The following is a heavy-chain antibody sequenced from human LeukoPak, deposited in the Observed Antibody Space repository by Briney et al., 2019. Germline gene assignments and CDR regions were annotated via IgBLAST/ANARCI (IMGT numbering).Heavy chain of an antibody. J-gene: IGHJ4*02. Sequence: PGGSLRLSCAVSGLTLSNYNMDWVRQAPGKGLECVSYISSRSICIYYADSVQGRFTIFTENAQNSLYLQMNSLRDEVTAVYYCARDSRFGKLLIPYFDYWGKGTMVTVS. CDR3: ARDSRFGKLLIPYFDY. CDR1: GLTLSNYN. CDR2: ISSRSICI. V-gene: IGHV3-48*02. D-gene: IGHD3-10*01.